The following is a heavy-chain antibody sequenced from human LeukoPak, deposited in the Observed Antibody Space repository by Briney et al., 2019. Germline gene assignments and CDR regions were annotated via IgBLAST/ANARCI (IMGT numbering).Heavy chain of an antibody. D-gene: IGHD3-22*01. CDR1: GYSISSGYY. Sequence: SETLSLTCTVSGYSISSGYYWGWIRQPPGKGLEWIGSIYHSGGAYYNPSLKSRVAISVDTSKNQFSLKLSSVTAADTAVYYCAREYYYDSSTYSNWFDPWGQGTLVTVSS. CDR2: IYHSGGA. V-gene: IGHV4-38-2*02. CDR3: AREYYYDSSTYSNWFDP. J-gene: IGHJ5*02.